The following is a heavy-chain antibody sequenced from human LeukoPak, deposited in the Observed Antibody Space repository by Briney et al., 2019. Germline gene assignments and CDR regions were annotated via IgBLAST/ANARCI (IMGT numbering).Heavy chain of an antibody. D-gene: IGHD6-13*01. V-gene: IGHV3-48*03. CDR3: ARDSSSSDFDY. CDR2: ISSSDSTI. J-gene: IGHJ4*02. CDR1: GFTFSSYE. Sequence: GGSLRLSCAASGFTFSSYEMNWVRQAPGKGLEWVSYISSSDSTIYYADSVKGRFTISRDNAKNSLYLQMNSLRAEDTAVYYCARDSSSSDFDYWGQGTLVTVSS.